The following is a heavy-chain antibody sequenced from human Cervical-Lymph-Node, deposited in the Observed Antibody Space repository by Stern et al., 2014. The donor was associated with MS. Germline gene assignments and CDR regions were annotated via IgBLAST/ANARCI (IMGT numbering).Heavy chain of an antibody. CDR3: ARGEQTPFDY. J-gene: IGHJ4*02. CDR1: GFTFSTYA. CDR2: ISYDGNTR. Sequence: VQLVESGGDVVQPGRSLRLSCAASGFTFSTYAMHWVRQAPGKGLEWVAVISYDGNTRYYADSVKGRFTISRDNPKDTLYLQVNSLRAEDTATYYCARGEQTPFDYWGQGTLVTVSS. V-gene: IGHV3-30-3*01. D-gene: IGHD1/OR15-1a*01.